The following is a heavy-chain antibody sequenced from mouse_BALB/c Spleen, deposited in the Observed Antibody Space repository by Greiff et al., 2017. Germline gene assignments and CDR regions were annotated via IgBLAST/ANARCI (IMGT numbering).Heavy chain of an antibody. CDR2: IYPGNVNT. Sequence: QVQLQQSGPELVKPGASVRISCKASGYTFTSYYIHWVKQRPGQGLEWIGWIYPGNVNTKYNEKFKGKATLTADKSSSTAYMQLSSLTSEDSAVYFCARSGDYALFDYWGQGTTLTVSS. J-gene: IGHJ2*01. D-gene: IGHD2-4*01. CDR1: GYTFTSYY. CDR3: ARSGDYALFDY. V-gene: IGHV1S56*01.